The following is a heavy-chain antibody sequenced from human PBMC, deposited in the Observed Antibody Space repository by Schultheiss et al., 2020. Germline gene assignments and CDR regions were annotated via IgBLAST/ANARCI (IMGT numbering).Heavy chain of an antibody. D-gene: IGHD2-21*01. V-gene: IGHV3-11*06. J-gene: IGHJ5*02. CDR1: GFTFSDYY. CDR2: ISSSSSYT. Sequence: GESLKIACAASGFTFSDYYMSWIRQAPGKGLEWVSYISSSSSYTNYADSVKGRFTISRDNAKNSLYLQMNSLRAEDTAVYYCARDLTILWWSAEFDPWGQGTLVTVSS. CDR3: ARDLTILWWSAEFDP.